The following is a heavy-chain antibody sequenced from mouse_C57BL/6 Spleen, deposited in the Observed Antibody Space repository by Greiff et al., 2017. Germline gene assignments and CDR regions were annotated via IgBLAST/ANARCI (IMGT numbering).Heavy chain of an antibody. CDR3: ARGGYYGSRDAMDY. Sequence: VQLQQPGAELVRPGSSVKLSCKASGYTFTSYWMDWVKQRPGQGLEWIGYINPSSGYTKYNQKFKDKATLTADKSSSTAYMQLSSLTYEDSAVYYCARGGYYGSRDAMDYWGQGTSVTVSS. CDR2: INPSSGYT. D-gene: IGHD1-1*01. CDR1: GYTFTSYW. J-gene: IGHJ4*01. V-gene: IGHV1-7*01.